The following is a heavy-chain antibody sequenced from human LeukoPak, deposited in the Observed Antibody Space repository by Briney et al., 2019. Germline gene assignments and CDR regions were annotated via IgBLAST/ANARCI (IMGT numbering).Heavy chain of an antibody. CDR1: GYTFTSYG. D-gene: IGHD2-15*01. CDR3: ARVAIPKYCSGGSCYYYYYGMDV. Sequence: ASVKVSCKASGYTFTSYGISWVRQAPGQGLEWMGWISAYNGNTNYAQKLQGRVTMTTDTSTSTAYMELRSLRSDDTAVYYCARVAIPKYCSGGSCYYYYYGMDVWGQGPRSPSP. J-gene: IGHJ6*02. CDR2: ISAYNGNT. V-gene: IGHV1-18*01.